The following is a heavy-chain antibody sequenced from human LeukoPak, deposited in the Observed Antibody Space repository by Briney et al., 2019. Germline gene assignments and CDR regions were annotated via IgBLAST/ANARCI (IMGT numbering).Heavy chain of an antibody. V-gene: IGHV1-8*01. J-gene: IGHJ5*02. D-gene: IGHD3-10*01. CDR3: ARAHVLLWFGELSTAQNWFDP. CDR2: MNPNSGNT. Sequence: ASVKVSCKASGYTFTSYDINWVRQATGQGLEWMGWMNPNSGNTGYAQKFQGRVTMTRDTSISTAYMELSRLRSDDTAVYYCARAHVLLWFGELSTAQNWFDPWGQGALVTVSS. CDR1: GYTFTSYD.